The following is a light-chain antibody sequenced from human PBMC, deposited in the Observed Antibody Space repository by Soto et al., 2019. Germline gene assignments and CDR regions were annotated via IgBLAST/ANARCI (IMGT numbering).Light chain of an antibody. CDR2: AAS. CDR1: HSISDT. CDR3: QEYNDWRPIT. Sequence: EIVMAQSPATLSVSPGVRATLSCRASHSISDTLAWYQQKPGQAPRLLVYAASSRATGIPVRFSGSGSGTDFTLTITSLQFEDFAVYYCQEYNDWRPITFGGGTKVDIK. V-gene: IGKV3D-15*01. J-gene: IGKJ4*01.